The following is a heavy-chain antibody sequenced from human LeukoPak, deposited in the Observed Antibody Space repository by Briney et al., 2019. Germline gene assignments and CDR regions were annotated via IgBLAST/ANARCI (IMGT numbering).Heavy chain of an antibody. CDR3: ARLATVPG. CDR1: GYTFTGYY. V-gene: IGHV1-2*02. CDR2: IHPNSGDT. J-gene: IGHJ4*02. D-gene: IGHD6-19*01. Sequence: ASVKVSCKASGYTFTGYYLHWVRQAPGQGLEWMGWIHPNSGDTNFAQGFQGRVTMTRDTSISTAYMELTSLRSDDTAVYYCARLATVPGWGQGTLVTVSS.